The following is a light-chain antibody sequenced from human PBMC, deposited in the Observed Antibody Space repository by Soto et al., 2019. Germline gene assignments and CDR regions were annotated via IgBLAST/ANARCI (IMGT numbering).Light chain of an antibody. CDR1: QSVSSSY. J-gene: IGKJ1*01. CDR3: QQYAASRT. V-gene: IGKV3-20*01. Sequence: EIVLTQSPGTLSLSPGERATLSCRASQSVSSSYLAWYQHKPGQAPRLLIYGASSRATGIPDRFSGSGSGTDFTLTISRLEPEDFAVYYCQQYAASRTFGQGTKV. CDR2: GAS.